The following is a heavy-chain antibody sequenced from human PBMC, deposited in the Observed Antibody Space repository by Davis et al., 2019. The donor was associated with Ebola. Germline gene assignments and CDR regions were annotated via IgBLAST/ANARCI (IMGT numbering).Heavy chain of an antibody. J-gene: IGHJ6*03. Sequence: SVTVSCKASGYTFTGYYMHWVRQAPGQGLEWMGGIIPIFGTANYAQKFQGRVTITADESTSTAYMELSSLRSEDTAVYYCAREGVPDYYYYYMDVWGKGTTVTVSS. CDR3: AREGVPDYYYYYMDV. CDR2: IIPIFGTA. CDR1: GYTFTGYY. V-gene: IGHV1-69*13. D-gene: IGHD3-10*01.